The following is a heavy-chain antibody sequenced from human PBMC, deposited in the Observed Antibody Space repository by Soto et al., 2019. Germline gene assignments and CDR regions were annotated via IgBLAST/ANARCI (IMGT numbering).Heavy chain of an antibody. Sequence: PSETLSLTCSVSGGSISSGYWTWIRQPPGKGLEWIGYIYYGGSINYNPSLKSRVIISVDTAKNQFSLSLSSVTAADTAVYYCTGAYYETDGYVLDPWGQGTPVTVSS. J-gene: IGHJ5*02. V-gene: IGHV4-59*01. CDR1: GGSISSGY. CDR3: TGAYYETDGYVLDP. D-gene: IGHD3-16*01. CDR2: IYYGGSI.